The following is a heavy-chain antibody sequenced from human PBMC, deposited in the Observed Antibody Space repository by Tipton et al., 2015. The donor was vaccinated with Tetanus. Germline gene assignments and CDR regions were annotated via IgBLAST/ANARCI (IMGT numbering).Heavy chain of an antibody. J-gene: IGHJ6*02. D-gene: IGHD3-10*01. V-gene: IGHV4-30-4*01. CDR1: GGSISSGDYY. Sequence: TLSLTCTVSGGSISSGDYYWSWIRQPPGKGLEWIGYIYYSGSTYYNPSLKSRVTISVDTSKNQFSLKLSSVTAADTAVYYCARDRDGSGSYYRLDYYGMDVWGQGTTVTVSS. CDR3: ARDRDGSGSYYRLDYYGMDV. CDR2: IYYSGST.